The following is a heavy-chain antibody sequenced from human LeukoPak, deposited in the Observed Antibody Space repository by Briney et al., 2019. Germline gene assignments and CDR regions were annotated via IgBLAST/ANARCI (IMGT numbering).Heavy chain of an antibody. CDR1: GFTFSNYA. CDR3: ALSVEMVPIYYYDMDV. V-gene: IGHV3-23*01. D-gene: IGHD5-24*01. CDR2: LSGSGNSI. Sequence: GALRFSCAASGFTFSNYAMSWVRQAPGKGLEWVAGLSGSGNSIFYADSVKGRFTISRDNSENTLYLQMNSLRVEDTAVYYCALSVEMVPIYYYDMDVWSQRTTVTVSS. J-gene: IGHJ6*02.